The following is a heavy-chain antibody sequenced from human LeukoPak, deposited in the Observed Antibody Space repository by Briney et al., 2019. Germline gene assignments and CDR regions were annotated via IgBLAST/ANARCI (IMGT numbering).Heavy chain of an antibody. D-gene: IGHD3-22*01. CDR3: ARVRYDSSGPVYYYYYYMDV. CDR1: GYTFTSYG. CDR2: ISAYNGNT. J-gene: IGHJ6*03. V-gene: IGHV1-18*01. Sequence: ASVKVSCKASGYTFTSYGISWVRQAPGQGLEWMGWISAYNGNTNYAQKLQGRVTMTTDTSTSTAYMELRSLRSDDTAVYYCARVRYDSSGPVYYYYYYMDVWGKGTTVTVPS.